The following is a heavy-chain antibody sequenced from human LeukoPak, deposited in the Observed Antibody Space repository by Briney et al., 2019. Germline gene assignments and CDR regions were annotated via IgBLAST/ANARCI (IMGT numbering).Heavy chain of an antibody. J-gene: IGHJ5*02. CDR3: TKDAGPSFDWFAP. Sequence: GGSLRLSCVASGFIFSSYGMAWVRQAPGKGLEWVSTMSAGGENTHYADSVRGRFTISRDNSKDTLYLQMNSLRAEDTAVYYCTKDAGPSFDWFAPWGQGTRVTVSS. CDR1: GFIFSSYG. V-gene: IGHV3-23*01. CDR2: MSAGGENT.